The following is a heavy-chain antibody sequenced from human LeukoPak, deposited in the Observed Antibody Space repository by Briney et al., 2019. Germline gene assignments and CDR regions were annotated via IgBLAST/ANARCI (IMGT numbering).Heavy chain of an antibody. CDR3: VRGHTGIYSWPDY. CDR1: GFTFSSYA. CDR2: ISYDGSNK. D-gene: IGHD1-26*01. V-gene: IGHV3-30*09. Sequence: GGSLRLSCAASGFTFSSYAMDWVRQAPGKGLEWVAVISYDGSNKYYADSVKGRFAISRDNSKNTLYLQMNSLRAEDTAVYYCVRGHTGIYSWPDYWGQGTLVTVSS. J-gene: IGHJ4*02.